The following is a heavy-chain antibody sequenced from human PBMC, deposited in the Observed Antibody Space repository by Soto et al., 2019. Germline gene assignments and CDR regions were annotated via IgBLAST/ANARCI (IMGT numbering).Heavy chain of an antibody. D-gene: IGHD2-15*01. V-gene: IGHV4-34*01. CDR3: ARGASVAATIFDY. CDR2: INHSGST. J-gene: IGHJ4*02. CDR1: GGSFSGYY. Sequence: SETLSLTCAVYGGSFSGYYWTWIRQPPGTGLEWIGEINHSGSTNYNPSLKSRVTISVDTSKNQFSLQLNSVTPEDTAVYYCARGASVAATIFDYWGQGTLVTVSS.